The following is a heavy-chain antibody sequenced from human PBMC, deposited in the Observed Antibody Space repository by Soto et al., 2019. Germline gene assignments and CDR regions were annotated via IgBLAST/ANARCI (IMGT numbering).Heavy chain of an antibody. CDR1: GFTFSSYA. Sequence: LRLSCAASGFTFSSYAMSWVRQAPGKGLEWVSAISGSGGSTYYADSVKGRFTISRDNSKNTLYLQMNSLRAEDTAVYYCAKFIDFWSGYIDYWGQGTLVTVSS. V-gene: IGHV3-23*01. J-gene: IGHJ4*02. D-gene: IGHD3-3*01. CDR2: ISGSGGST. CDR3: AKFIDFWSGYIDY.